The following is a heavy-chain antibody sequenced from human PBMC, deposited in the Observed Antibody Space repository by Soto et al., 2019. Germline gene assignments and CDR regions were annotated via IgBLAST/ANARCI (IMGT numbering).Heavy chain of an antibody. Sequence: ASVKVSCKASGYTFTGYYMHWVRQAPGQGLEWMGWINTNSGGTNYAQKFQGRVTMTRYTSISTAYMELSRLRSDDTAVYYCGRVSDLTDIVVVVAATGLGFWGEGTLVTVSS. CDR2: INTNSGGT. D-gene: IGHD2-15*01. CDR3: GRVSDLTDIVVVVAATGLGF. J-gene: IGHJ4*02. V-gene: IGHV1-2*02. CDR1: GYTFTGYY.